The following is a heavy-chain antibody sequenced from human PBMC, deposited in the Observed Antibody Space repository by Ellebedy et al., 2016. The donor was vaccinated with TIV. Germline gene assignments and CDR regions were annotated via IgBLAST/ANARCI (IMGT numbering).Heavy chain of an antibody. V-gene: IGHV1-46*01. CDR3: ARDGTYGMDV. CDR2: LNPSGGST. J-gene: IGHJ6*02. CDR1: GYGFTRYQ. Sequence: ASVKVSCKASGYGFTRYQMHWVRQAPGQGLEWMGILNPSGGSTNLAQKFEGRVTMTRDRSTSTVYMELSSLRYEDTAVYYCARDGTYGMDVWGQGTTVTVSS.